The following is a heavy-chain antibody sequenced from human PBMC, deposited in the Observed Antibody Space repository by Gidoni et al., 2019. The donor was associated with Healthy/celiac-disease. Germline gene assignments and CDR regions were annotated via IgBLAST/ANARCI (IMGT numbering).Heavy chain of an antibody. V-gene: IGHV4-4*02. Sequence: QVQLQESGPGMVKPSGTLSLTCAVSGGSLNSNNWWSWVRQPPGKGLEWIGGIYHSGSTNYNPSLKSRVTISVDKSRKQFSLNLSSMTAADTAMYYCARGNLGFDYWGQGTLVTVSS. CDR3: ARGNLGFDY. J-gene: IGHJ4*02. D-gene: IGHD7-27*01. CDR2: IYHSGST. CDR1: GGSLNSNNW.